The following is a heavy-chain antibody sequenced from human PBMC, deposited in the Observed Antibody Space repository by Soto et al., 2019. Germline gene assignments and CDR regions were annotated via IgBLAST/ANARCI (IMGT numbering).Heavy chain of an antibody. CDR2: IYPGDSDT. V-gene: IGHV5-51*01. CDR1: GYSFTSYW. J-gene: IGHJ3*02. Sequence: GESLKISCKGSGYSFTSYWIGWVRQMPGKGLEWMGIIYPGDSDTRYSPSFQGQVTISADKSNSTAYLQWSSLKASDTAMYYCASPRVDWDGDCYAIDIWGQGTMVTVS. CDR3: ASPRVDWDGDCYAIDI. D-gene: IGHD2-21*02.